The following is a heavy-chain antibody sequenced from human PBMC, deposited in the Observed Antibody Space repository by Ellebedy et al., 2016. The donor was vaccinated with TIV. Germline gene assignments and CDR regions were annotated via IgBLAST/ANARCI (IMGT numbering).Heavy chain of an antibody. CDR1: GFTFSNSA. J-gene: IGHJ4*02. CDR3: AADLGKSGSYYQALDH. D-gene: IGHD1-26*01. CDR2: IVVGSGST. Sequence: AASVKVSCKASGFTFSNSAVQWVRQARGQRLEWIGWIVVGSGSTKYAQKFQERVNITRDMSTSKAYMELSSLRSEDTAVYYCAADLGKSGSYYQALDHWGQGTLVTVSS. V-gene: IGHV1-58*01.